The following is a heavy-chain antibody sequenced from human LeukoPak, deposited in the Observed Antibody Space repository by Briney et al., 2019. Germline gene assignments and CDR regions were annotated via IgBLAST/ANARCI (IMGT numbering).Heavy chain of an antibody. D-gene: IGHD1-26*01. Sequence: TPSETLSLTCAVYGGSISGYYWSWIRQPPGKGLEWIGSVHYTGSSYYKPSLKSRVTISVDTSKNQVSLNLRSVTAAETAVYYCARLSEWESVFMGRAFDHWGQGMLVTVSS. V-gene: IGHV4-59*05. CDR3: ARLSEWESVFMGRAFDH. CDR2: VHYTGSS. CDR1: GGSISGYY. J-gene: IGHJ4*02.